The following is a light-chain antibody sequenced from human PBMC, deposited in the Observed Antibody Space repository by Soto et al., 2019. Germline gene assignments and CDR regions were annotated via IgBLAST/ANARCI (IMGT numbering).Light chain of an antibody. CDR1: QSVFSS. CDR2: GAS. J-gene: IGKJ4*01. Sequence: EIVMTQSPATLSVSPGERATLSCRASQSVFSSLTWYQQKPGQAPRLLIYGASTRATGIPARFSGSGSGTEFTLTISSLQSEDFAVYYCQQYNESPLTFGGGTKVEI. V-gene: IGKV3-15*01. CDR3: QQYNESPLT.